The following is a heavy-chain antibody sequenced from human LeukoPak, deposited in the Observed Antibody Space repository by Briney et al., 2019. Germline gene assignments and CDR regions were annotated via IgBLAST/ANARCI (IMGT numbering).Heavy chain of an antibody. CDR2: INHSGST. J-gene: IGHJ5*02. CDR1: GRSLSGYY. Sequence: SETVSHTCAVYGRSLSGYYWSWLRQPPGKGLEWMGEINHSGSTNYNPSLKSRVTISVDTSKNQFSLKLSSVTAADTGVYYCGGGWRWLQLHGNWFDPWRERTLVTVSS. D-gene: IGHD5-24*01. V-gene: IGHV4-34*01. CDR3: GGGWRWLQLHGNWFDP.